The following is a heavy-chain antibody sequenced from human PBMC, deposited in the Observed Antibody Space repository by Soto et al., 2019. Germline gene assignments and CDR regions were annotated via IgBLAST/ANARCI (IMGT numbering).Heavy chain of an antibody. D-gene: IGHD2-2*01. J-gene: IGHJ5*02. CDR3: ARVHQQYIWLDH. Sequence: PSETLSLTCTVSGDSIGNALFFWGWLRQPPGKGLEWIGSIYYRGNTYYNPSLKSRVTVSLDTSKNQFSLNLRSVTAADTAVYYCARVHQQYIWLDHWGQGSLVTVSS. CDR2: IYYRGNT. CDR1: GDSIGNALFF. V-gene: IGHV4-39*02.